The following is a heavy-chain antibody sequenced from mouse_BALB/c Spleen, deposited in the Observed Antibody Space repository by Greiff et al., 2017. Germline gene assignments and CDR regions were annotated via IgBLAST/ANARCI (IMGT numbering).Heavy chain of an antibody. J-gene: IGHJ1*01. CDR1: GFSLTSYG. Sequence: VQRVESGPSLVQPSQSLSITCTVSGFSLTSYGVHWVRQSPGKGLEWLGVIWRGGSTDYNAAFMSRLSITKDNSKSQVFFKMNSLQADDTAIYYCATAIYYGNHWYFDVWGAGTTVTVSS. CDR3: ATAIYYGNHWYFDV. D-gene: IGHD2-1*01. CDR2: IWRGGST. V-gene: IGHV2-5-1*01.